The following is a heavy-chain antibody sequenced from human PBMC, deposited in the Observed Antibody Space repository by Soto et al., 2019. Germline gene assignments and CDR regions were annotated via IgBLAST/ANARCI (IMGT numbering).Heavy chain of an antibody. D-gene: IGHD3-16*01. CDR3: ARHRGSYGGEYYFDY. CDR2: FFYSGST. Sequence: SETLSLTCTVSGDSISSSSFYWGWIRQPPGRGLVWIGTFFYSGSTYYNPSLKSRVTISVDASNNQFSLRLSSVTAADTAFYYCARHRGSYGGEYYFDYWGQGSQVTVSS. J-gene: IGHJ4*02. V-gene: IGHV4-39*01. CDR1: GDSISSSSFY.